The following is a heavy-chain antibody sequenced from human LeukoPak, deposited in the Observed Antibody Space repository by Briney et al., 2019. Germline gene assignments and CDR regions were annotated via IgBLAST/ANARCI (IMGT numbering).Heavy chain of an antibody. J-gene: IGHJ6*02. V-gene: IGHV3-66*01. Sequence: GGSLRLSCAASGFTVSSNYMSWVRQAPGKGLEWVSVIYSGCSTYYADSVKGRFTISRDNSKNTLYLQMNSLRAEDTAVYYCARDIPLGSTVTTPDTPLDVWGQGTTVTVSS. D-gene: IGHD4-17*01. CDR1: GFTVSSNY. CDR3: ARDIPLGSTVTTPDTPLDV. CDR2: IYSGCST.